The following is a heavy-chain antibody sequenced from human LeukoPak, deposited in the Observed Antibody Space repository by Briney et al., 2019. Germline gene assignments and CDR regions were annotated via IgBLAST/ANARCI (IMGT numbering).Heavy chain of an antibody. CDR3: ARVGYWDYYDSSGFFAFDI. V-gene: IGHV4-30-4*08. Sequence: PSETLSLTCTVSGGSISSGDYYWSWIRQPPGKGLEWIVYIYYSGSTYYNPSLKSRLTISVSTTKYPFSLRLSSETAADTAVYYCARVGYWDYYDSSGFFAFDIWGQGTMVTVSS. CDR2: IYYSGST. CDR1: GGSISSGDYY. D-gene: IGHD3-22*01. J-gene: IGHJ3*02.